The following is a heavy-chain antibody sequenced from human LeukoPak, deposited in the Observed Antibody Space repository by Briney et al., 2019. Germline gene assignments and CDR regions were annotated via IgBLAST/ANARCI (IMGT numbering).Heavy chain of an antibody. CDR1: GFTFSKYW. J-gene: IGHJ6*02. V-gene: IGHV3-74*01. CDR3: ARVAHSGWYSYYYGMDV. Sequence: PGGSLRLSCASSGFTFSKYWMHWVRQAPGKGLVWVSRINADGTGTNYADSVKGRFTISRDNAKNSLYLQMNSLRAEDTAVYYCARVAHSGWYSYYYGMDVWGQGTTVTVSS. CDR2: INADGTGT. D-gene: IGHD6-19*01.